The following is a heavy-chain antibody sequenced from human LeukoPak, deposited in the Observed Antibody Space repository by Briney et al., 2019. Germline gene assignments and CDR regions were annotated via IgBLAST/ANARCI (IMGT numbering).Heavy chain of an antibody. CDR3: ARVYGSGRPSSYFDY. J-gene: IGHJ4*02. Sequence: GGSLRLSCAASGFTFSIYSMNWVRQAPGKGLEWVSSISSSSSYIYYADSVKGRFTISRDNAKNSLYLQMNSLRAEDTAVYYCARVYGSGRPSSYFDYWGQGTLVTVSS. D-gene: IGHD3-10*01. CDR1: GFTFSIYS. CDR2: ISSSSSYI. V-gene: IGHV3-21*01.